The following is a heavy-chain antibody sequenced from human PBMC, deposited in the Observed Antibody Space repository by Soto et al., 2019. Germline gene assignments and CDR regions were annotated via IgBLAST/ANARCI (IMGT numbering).Heavy chain of an antibody. J-gene: IGHJ4*02. CDR1: GFTFKNYD. CDR3: AKKRQFRSYYESAGHYDN. Sequence: EVELLESGGGLVQPGGSLRLSCVASGFTFKNYDMGWIRQAPGKGLEWVSGISGSGGVTYYADSAKGRFTISRDNSKNPLYLQMNSLRAEDTAIYYCAKKRQFRSYYESAGHYDNWGQGTLVTVSS. CDR2: ISGSGGVT. V-gene: IGHV3-23*01. D-gene: IGHD3-10*01.